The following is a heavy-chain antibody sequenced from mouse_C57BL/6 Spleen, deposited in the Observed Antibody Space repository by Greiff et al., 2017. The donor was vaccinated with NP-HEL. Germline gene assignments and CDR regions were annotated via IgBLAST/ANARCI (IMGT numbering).Heavy chain of an antibody. V-gene: IGHV5-16*01. CDR2: INYDGSST. J-gene: IGHJ2*01. CDR3: ARADYGSSNYFDY. Sequence: EVQRVESEGGLVQPGSSMKLSCTASGFTFSDYYMAWVRQVPEQGLEWVANINYDGSSTYYLDSLKSRFIISRDNAKNILYLQMSSLTSEDTATYYCARADYGSSNYFDYWGQGTTLTVSS. CDR1: GFTFSDYY. D-gene: IGHD1-1*01.